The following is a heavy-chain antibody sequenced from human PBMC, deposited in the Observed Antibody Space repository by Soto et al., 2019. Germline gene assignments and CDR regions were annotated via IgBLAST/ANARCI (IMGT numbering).Heavy chain of an antibody. J-gene: IGHJ1*01. CDR1: GFTVSDKY. Sequence: PVGSLRLSCAASGFTVSDKYMTWVRQAPGKGLERVATIYGRGTTYYTDSVKGRFTVTRDNSDNTLYLQMNSLRAEDTAVYYCARLKPHYYDSSGYYAEYFQHWGQGTLVTVSS. V-gene: IGHV3-53*01. CDR2: IYGRGTT. D-gene: IGHD3-22*01. CDR3: ARLKPHYYDSSGYYAEYFQH.